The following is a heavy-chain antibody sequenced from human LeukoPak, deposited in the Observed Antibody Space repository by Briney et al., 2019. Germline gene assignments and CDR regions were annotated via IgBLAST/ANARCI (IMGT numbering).Heavy chain of an antibody. J-gene: IGHJ2*01. V-gene: IGHV3-30*03. D-gene: IGHD3-16*01. Sequence: GGSLRLSCAASGFTFSSYGMHWVRQAPGKGLEWVAVISYDGSNKYYADSVKGRFTISRDKSKNTLYLQMNSLRAEDTAVYYCATLLVGADYWYFDLWGRGTLVTVSS. CDR2: ISYDGSNK. CDR1: GFTFSSYG. CDR3: ATLLVGADYWYFDL.